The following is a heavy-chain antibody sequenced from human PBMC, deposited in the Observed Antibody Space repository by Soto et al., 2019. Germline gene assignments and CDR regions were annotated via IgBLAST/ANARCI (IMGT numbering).Heavy chain of an antibody. V-gene: IGHV2-26*01. D-gene: IGHD6-19*01. CDR1: GFSLNNARMG. CDR2: ISSNDEK. CDR3: ARIYENHYSGWVCDY. Sequence: QVTLKESGPVLVKPTETLTLTCTVSGFSLNNARMGVSWIRQPPGKALEWLAHISSNDEKSYSTSLKSRLTSSKDTSKSQVVLTVTNMDPVDTATYYCARIYENHYSGWVCDYWGQGTLVTVSS. J-gene: IGHJ4*02.